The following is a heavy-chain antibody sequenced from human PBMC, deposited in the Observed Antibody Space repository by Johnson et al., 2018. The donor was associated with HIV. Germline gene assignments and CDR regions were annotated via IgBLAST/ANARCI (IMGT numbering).Heavy chain of an antibody. J-gene: IGHJ3*02. Sequence: VQLVESGGGVVQPGGSLRLSCAASGFTFSSYGMHWVRQAPGKGLEWVAVVSSDGVNKKYADSVKGRFTISRDNSKNSLYLQMNSLRAEDTAVYYCARSGDYGAFDIWGQGTMVTVSS. CDR1: GFTFSSYG. CDR3: ARSGDYGAFDI. V-gene: IGHV3-33*05. D-gene: IGHD2-21*02. CDR2: VSSDGVNK.